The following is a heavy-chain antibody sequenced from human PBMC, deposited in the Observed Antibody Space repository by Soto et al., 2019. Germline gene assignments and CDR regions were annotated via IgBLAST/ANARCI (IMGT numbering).Heavy chain of an antibody. Sequence: EVQMLESGGGLVQPVGCLRLSCAASRFSLISYGMNWVRQALGKGLEWVSAIGSSDATTYYADSVKGRFTISRDISNNTLYLQLNSLRAEDTALYYCAKELAARRPFDYWGQGTLVTVSS. V-gene: IGHV3-23*01. CDR3: AKELAARRPFDY. J-gene: IGHJ4*02. CDR1: RFSLISYG. CDR2: IGSSDATT. D-gene: IGHD6-6*01.